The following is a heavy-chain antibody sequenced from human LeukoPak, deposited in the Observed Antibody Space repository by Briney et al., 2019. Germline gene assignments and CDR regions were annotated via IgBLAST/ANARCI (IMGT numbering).Heavy chain of an antibody. D-gene: IGHD5-18*01. CDR1: GFTFDDYG. CDR2: INWNGGST. J-gene: IGHJ6*03. Sequence: GGSLRLSCAAPGFTFDDYGMSWVRQAPGKGLEWVSGINWNGGSTGYADSVKGRFTISRDNAKNSLYLQVNSLRAEDTALYYCARGYSNYYYYYMDVWGKGTTVTVSS. V-gene: IGHV3-20*04. CDR3: ARGYSNYYYYYMDV.